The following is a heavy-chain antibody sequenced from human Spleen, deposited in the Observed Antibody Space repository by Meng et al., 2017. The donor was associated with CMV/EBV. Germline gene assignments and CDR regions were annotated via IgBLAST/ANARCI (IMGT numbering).Heavy chain of an antibody. V-gene: IGHV3-53*05. Sequence: GESLKISCAASGFTVRTYYMSWVRQAPGKGLEWVSLIFKGGSRNYADSVKGRFTISRDESRNIVYLQLDRLTGDDTAVHYCARALATASFWFETWGQGTLVTVSS. D-gene: IGHD6-13*01. CDR3: ARALATASFWFET. J-gene: IGHJ5*02. CDR2: IFKGGSR. CDR1: GFTVRTYY.